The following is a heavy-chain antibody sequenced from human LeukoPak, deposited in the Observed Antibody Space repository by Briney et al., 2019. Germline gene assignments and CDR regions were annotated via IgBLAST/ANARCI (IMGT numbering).Heavy chain of an antibody. CDR3: ARAPRMGELSG. Sequence: ASVKVSCKASGYTFTAYYMHWVRQAPGQGLEWMAGFNPDSGGTNYAQQFQGRVTITSDTSITTVYMELSRLRSNDTAVYYCARAPRMGELSGWGQGTMVTVSS. CDR1: GYTFTAYY. CDR2: FNPDSGGT. J-gene: IGHJ3*01. V-gene: IGHV1-2*02. D-gene: IGHD3-16*02.